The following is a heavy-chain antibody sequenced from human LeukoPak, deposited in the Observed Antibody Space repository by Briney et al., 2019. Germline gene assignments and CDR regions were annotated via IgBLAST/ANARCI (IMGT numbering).Heavy chain of an antibody. D-gene: IGHD3-16*01. CDR1: GFTFSSYA. CDR3: ARSLFAPYFFDY. CDR2: ISYDGSNK. V-gene: IGHV3-30*14. J-gene: IGHJ4*02. Sequence: GRSLRLSCAASGFTFSSYAMHWVRQAPGKGLEWVAVISYDGSNKYYADSVKGRFTISRDNSKNTLYLQMNSLRAEDTAVYYCARSLFAPYFFDYWGQGTLVTVSS.